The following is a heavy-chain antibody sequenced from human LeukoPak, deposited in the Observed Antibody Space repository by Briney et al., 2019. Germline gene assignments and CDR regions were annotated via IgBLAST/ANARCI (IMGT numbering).Heavy chain of an antibody. J-gene: IGHJ4*02. Sequence: PGGSLRLSCAVSGFTVSSNYMSWVRQAPGKGLEWVSVIYIGGNRFYADAVKGRFTVSRDNSRNTVYLQMNSLRAEDTAVYYCAAPRADCSDSNAYIFDHWGQGALVTVSS. V-gene: IGHV3-66*01. CDR3: AAPRADCSDSNAYIFDH. CDR1: GFTVSSNY. CDR2: IYIGGNR. D-gene: IGHD3-22*01.